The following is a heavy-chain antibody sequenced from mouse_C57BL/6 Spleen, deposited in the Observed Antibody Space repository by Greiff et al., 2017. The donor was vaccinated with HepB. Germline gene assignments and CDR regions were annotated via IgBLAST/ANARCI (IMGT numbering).Heavy chain of an antibody. D-gene: IGHD2-3*01. CDR3: ARDGSYFDY. V-gene: IGHV1-82*01. CDR2: IYPGDGDT. J-gene: IGHJ2*01. CDR1: GYAFSSSW. Sequence: VKLVESGPELVKPGASVKISCKASGYAFSSSWMNWVKQRPGKGLEWIGRIYPGDGDTNSNGKFKGKATLTADKSSSTAYMQLSSLTSEDSAVYFCARDGSYFDYWGQGTTLTVSS.